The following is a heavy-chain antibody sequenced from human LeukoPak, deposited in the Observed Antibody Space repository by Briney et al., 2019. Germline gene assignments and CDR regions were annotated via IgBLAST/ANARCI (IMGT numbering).Heavy chain of an antibody. CDR3: SRGVCSSDCCDPYYYYMDG. V-gene: IGHV3-53*01. CDR1: GFSVSSNY. Sequence: GGSLRLSCAVSGFSVSSNYMNWVRQAQGKGLEWVSVTYSGGETYYPDAVRGRVPIARGKSKKTVDHQHNSLRAADAAVYFRSRGVCSSDCCDPYYYYMDGWVKGSKV. J-gene: IGHJ6*03. D-gene: IGHD6-19*01. CDR2: TYSGGET.